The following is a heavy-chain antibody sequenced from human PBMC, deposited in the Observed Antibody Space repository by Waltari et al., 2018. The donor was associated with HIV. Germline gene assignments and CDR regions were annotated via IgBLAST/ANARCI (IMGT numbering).Heavy chain of an antibody. J-gene: IGHJ4*02. V-gene: IGHV1-46*01. Sequence: QVQLVQSGAEVKKPGASVKLSCKASGYIFSYYYMHWVRQAPGQGLEWMGIINLSGGTSTYAQRFQGRVTMTRDTSTSTVYMEVSSLRSEDTAVYYCAREPTGGKMDNWGQGTLVTVSS. D-gene: IGHD2-15*01. CDR3: AREPTGGKMDN. CDR2: INLSGGTS. CDR1: GYIFSYYY.